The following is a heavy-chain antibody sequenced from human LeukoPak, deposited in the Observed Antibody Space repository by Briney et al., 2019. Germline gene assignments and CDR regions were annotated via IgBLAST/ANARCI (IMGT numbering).Heavy chain of an antibody. D-gene: IGHD5-18*01. CDR1: GGSISSYY. Sequence: SETLSLTCTVSGGSISSYYWSWLRQPPGKGLEWIGYIYYSGSTNYNPSLKSRVTTSVDTSKNQFSLKVSSVTAADTAVYYCAREKSGYSYALDYWGQGTLVTVSS. CDR3: AREKSGYSYALDY. J-gene: IGHJ4*02. CDR2: IYYSGST. V-gene: IGHV4-59*01.